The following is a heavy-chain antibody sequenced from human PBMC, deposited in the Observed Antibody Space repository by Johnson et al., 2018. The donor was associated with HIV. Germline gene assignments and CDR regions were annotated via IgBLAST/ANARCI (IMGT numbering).Heavy chain of an antibody. CDR1: GFTFSSYS. CDR3: ARVRIICSSSSHAFDI. J-gene: IGHJ3*02. CDR2: ISYDGSNK. V-gene: IGHV3-30-3*01. Sequence: QVQLVESGGGVVQPGRSLRLSCAASGFTFSSYSMHWVRQAPGKGLEWVAVISYDGSNKYYADSVKGRFTISRDNSKNTLYLQMSSLRVEDTAVYCCARVRIICSSSSHAFDIWGQGTMVTVSS. D-gene: IGHD6-6*01.